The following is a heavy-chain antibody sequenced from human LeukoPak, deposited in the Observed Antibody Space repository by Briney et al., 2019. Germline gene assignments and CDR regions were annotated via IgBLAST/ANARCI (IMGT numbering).Heavy chain of an antibody. CDR1: GGSISSGGYY. Sequence: SQTLSLTCTVSGGSISSGGYYWSWIRQPPGKGLEWIGYIYHSGSTYYNPSLKSRVTISVDRSKNQFSLKLSSVTAADTAVYYCARGVVVVPAAIRLLDYWGQGTLVTVSS. J-gene: IGHJ4*02. V-gene: IGHV4-30-2*01. CDR3: ARGVVVVPAAIRLLDY. CDR2: IYHSGST. D-gene: IGHD2-2*01.